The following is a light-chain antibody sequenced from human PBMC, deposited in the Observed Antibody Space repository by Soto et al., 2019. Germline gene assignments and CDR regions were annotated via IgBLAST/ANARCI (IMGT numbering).Light chain of an antibody. Sequence: DIQMTHSPFSLSAAVVDIFIITCRASQGINNYLAWYQQKPGKVPKLPIHAASTLQSGVSPRFSGSGSGTDFTLTISSLQPEDVATYYCQKYNSAPLTCGGGNTGDIK. J-gene: IGKJ4*01. V-gene: IGKV1-27*01. CDR2: AAS. CDR3: QKYNSAPLT. CDR1: QGINNY.